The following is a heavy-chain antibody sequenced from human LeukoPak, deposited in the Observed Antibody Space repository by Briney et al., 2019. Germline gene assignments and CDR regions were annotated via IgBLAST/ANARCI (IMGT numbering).Heavy chain of an antibody. Sequence: SETLSLTCTVSGGSVSSGSYYWSWIRQPPGKGLEWIGYIYYSGSTNYNPSLKSRVTISVDTSKYQFSLKLSSVTAADTAVYYCARSYGSGSYYPYYYYGMDVWGQGTTVTVSS. CDR1: GGSVSSGSYY. J-gene: IGHJ6*02. D-gene: IGHD3-10*01. CDR2: IYYSGST. V-gene: IGHV4-61*01. CDR3: ARSYGSGSYYPYYYYGMDV.